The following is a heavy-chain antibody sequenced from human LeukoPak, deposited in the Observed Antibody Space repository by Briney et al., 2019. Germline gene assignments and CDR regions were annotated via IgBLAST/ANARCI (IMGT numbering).Heavy chain of an antibody. CDR2: IYYSGST. Sequence: SETLSLTCTVPGGSISSYYWSWIRQPPGKGLEWIGYIYYSGSTNYNPSLKSRVTISVDTSKNQFSLKLSSVTAADTAVYYCAREEDTLDAFDIWGQGTMVTVSS. CDR1: GGSISSYY. J-gene: IGHJ3*02. V-gene: IGHV4-59*01. D-gene: IGHD2-15*01. CDR3: AREEDTLDAFDI.